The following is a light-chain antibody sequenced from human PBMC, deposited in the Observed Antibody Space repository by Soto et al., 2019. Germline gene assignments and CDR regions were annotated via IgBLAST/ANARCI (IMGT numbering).Light chain of an antibody. CDR1: QSVSSSY. CDR2: GAS. CDR3: KQDYKLPLT. V-gene: IGKV3D-7*01. Sequence: PGERVTLSCRASQSVSSSYLTWYQQKPGQAPRLLIYGASTRATSIPARFSGSGSGTDFTLTISSLQPEDFAVYYCKQDYKLPLTLGGGTKVEIK. J-gene: IGKJ4*01.